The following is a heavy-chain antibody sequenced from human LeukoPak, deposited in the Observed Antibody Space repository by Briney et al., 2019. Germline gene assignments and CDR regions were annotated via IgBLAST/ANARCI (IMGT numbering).Heavy chain of an antibody. J-gene: IGHJ5*02. CDR2: INHSGST. CDR3: ARGFPRRTSGYPRYNWFDP. Sequence: PSETLSLTCAVYGGSFSGYYWSWIRQPPGKGLEWIGEINHSGSTNYNPSLKSRVTISVDTSKNQFSLKLSSVTAADTAVYYCARGFPRRTSGYPRYNWFDPWGQGTLVTVSS. CDR1: GGSFSGYY. D-gene: IGHD3-22*01. V-gene: IGHV4-34*01.